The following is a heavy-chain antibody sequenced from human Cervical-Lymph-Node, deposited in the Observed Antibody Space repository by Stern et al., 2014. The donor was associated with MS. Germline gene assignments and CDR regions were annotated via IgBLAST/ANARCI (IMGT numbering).Heavy chain of an antibody. D-gene: IGHD6-13*01. J-gene: IGHJ4*02. CDR3: ARDSGSSWYEGYFDY. Sequence: VQLVESGAEVKKPGSSVKVSCKASGGTFSSYAISWVRQDPGQGLEWMGGIIPIFGTADYAQKFQGRVAITADKSTNTVYMKLSSLRSEDTAVYYCARDSGSSWYEGYFDYWGQGTLVTVSS. CDR2: IIPIFGTA. V-gene: IGHV1-69*06. CDR1: GGTFSSYA.